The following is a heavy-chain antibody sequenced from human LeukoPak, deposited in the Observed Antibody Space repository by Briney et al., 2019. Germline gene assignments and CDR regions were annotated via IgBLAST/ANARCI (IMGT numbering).Heavy chain of an antibody. Sequence: GGSLRLSCAASGFTFSSYWMSWVRQAPGKGLEWVANIKQDRSEKYYVDSVKGRFTISRDNAKNSLYLQMNSLRAEDTAVYYCARDRPLPFYYDILTGYHYYYYYMDVWGKGTTVTISS. CDR1: GFTFSSYW. CDR2: IKQDRSEK. V-gene: IGHV3-7*01. D-gene: IGHD3-9*01. J-gene: IGHJ6*03. CDR3: ARDRPLPFYYDILTGYHYYYYYMDV.